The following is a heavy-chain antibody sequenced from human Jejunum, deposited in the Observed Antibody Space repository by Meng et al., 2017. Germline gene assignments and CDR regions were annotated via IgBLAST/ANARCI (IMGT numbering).Heavy chain of an antibody. J-gene: IGHJ6*02. CDR3: ARQSVQNGMDV. V-gene: IGHV4-39*01. CDR1: VDSISSSSYY. Sequence: QLQLQESGPGLVRLSETLPRTCTVSVDSISSSSYYWGWIRQPPGKGLEWIGRIYYSGTTYYNPSLKSRVTISVDTSKNQFSLKVSSVTAADTAVYYCARQSVQNGMDVWGQGTTVTVSS. D-gene: IGHD4-17*01. CDR2: IYYSGTT.